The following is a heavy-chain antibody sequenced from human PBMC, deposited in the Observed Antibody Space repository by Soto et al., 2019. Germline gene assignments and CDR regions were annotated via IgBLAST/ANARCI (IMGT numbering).Heavy chain of an antibody. CDR3: ARAYHFGPTMDV. CDR1: GGSFSAYY. J-gene: IGHJ6*03. CDR2: INHGGTT. V-gene: IGHV4-34*02. Sequence: QVQLQQWGAGLLKPSETLSLTCAVYGGSFSAYYWSWIRQPPGKGLEWIGEINHGGTTNSNPSLKRRVTISVDTSKNQIFMKLNSVTAADTAVYYCARAYHFGPTMDVWGKGTTVTVSS. D-gene: IGHD3-16*01.